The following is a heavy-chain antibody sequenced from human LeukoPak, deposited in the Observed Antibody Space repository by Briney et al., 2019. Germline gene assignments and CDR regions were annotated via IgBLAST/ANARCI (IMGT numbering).Heavy chain of an antibody. CDR3: ARTLGRPAANGAFDI. V-gene: IGHV1-69*05. D-gene: IGHD2-2*01. J-gene: IGHJ3*02. CDR2: IIPIFGTA. Sequence: SVKVSSKASGGTFSSYAISWVRQAPGQGLEWMGRIIPIFGTANYAQKFQGRVTVTTDESTSTAYMELSSLRSEDTAVYYCARTLGRPAANGAFDICGQGTMVTVSS. CDR1: GGTFSSYA.